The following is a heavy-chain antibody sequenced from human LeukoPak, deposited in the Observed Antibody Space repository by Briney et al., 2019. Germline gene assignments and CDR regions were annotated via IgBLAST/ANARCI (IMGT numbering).Heavy chain of an antibody. Sequence: ASVKVSCKASGYTFTGYYMHWVRQAPGQGLEWMGWINPNSGGTNYAQKFQGRVSMTRDTSISTAYMELSRLRSDDTAVYYCARYWGDLPHSSSFGSSGNSHRTGRPPLKNWFDPWGQGTLVTVSS. D-gene: IGHD6-6*01. V-gene: IGHV1-2*02. J-gene: IGHJ5*02. CDR3: ARYWGDLPHSSSFGSSGNSHRTGRPPLKNWFDP. CDR1: GYTFTGYY. CDR2: INPNSGGT.